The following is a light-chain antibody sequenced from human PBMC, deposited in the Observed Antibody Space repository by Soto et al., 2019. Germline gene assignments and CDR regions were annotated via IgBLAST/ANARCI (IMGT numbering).Light chain of an antibody. CDR3: GTCDSSLSAGV. CDR1: IYNIESNF. Sequence: QSVLTQPPSISATPGQKVTISCSGSIYNIESNFVSWYQQVPGRAPKLLIYDNNERPSGIPDRFSGSKSGTSATLDITGRQPGDESDYYCGTCDSSLSAGVFGTGTKLTVL. CDR2: DNN. J-gene: IGLJ1*01. V-gene: IGLV1-51*01.